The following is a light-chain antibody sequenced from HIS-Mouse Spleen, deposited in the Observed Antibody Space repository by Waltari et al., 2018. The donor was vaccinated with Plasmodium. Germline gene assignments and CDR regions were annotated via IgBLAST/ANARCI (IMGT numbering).Light chain of an antibody. V-gene: IGLV3-9*01. Sequence: SYELTQPLSVSVALGQTARITCGGNNIGSKNVHWYQQTPGQAPVLVIYRDSNRPSGIPERLSGSTAGNTATLTISRAQAGDEADYYCQVWDSSTANVVFGGGTKLTVL. CDR2: RDS. CDR3: QVWDSSTANVV. J-gene: IGLJ2*01. CDR1: NIGSKN.